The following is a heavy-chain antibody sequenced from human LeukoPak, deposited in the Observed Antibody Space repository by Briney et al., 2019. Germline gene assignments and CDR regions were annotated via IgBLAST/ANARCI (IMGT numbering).Heavy chain of an antibody. CDR2: IIPIFGTA. Sequence: SVKVSCKASGGTFSSYAISWVRQAPGQGLEWMGGIIPIFGTANYAQKFQGRVTITTDESTTTAYMELSSLRSEDTAVYYCATEREGWGSYRPYYFDYWGQGTLVTVSS. J-gene: IGHJ4*02. D-gene: IGHD3-16*02. CDR1: GGTFSSYA. V-gene: IGHV1-69*05. CDR3: ATEREGWGSYRPYYFDY.